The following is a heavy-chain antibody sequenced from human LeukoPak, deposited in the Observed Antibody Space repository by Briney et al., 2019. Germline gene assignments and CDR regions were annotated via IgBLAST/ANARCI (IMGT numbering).Heavy chain of an antibody. CDR2: RHACGSPT. V-gene: IGHV3-23*05. D-gene: IGHD4-17*01. J-gene: IGHJ3*02. Sequence: PGGSLRLSCATSGFTFNRYAMSWVRQARGKALEWVSTRHACGSPTIYAESRKGQFNISRDNSRNTLFLQTNSVTAEDTAVYYCARDPNGDYIGAFDMWGPGTMVTVSS. CDR1: GFTFNRYA. CDR3: ARDPNGDYIGAFDM.